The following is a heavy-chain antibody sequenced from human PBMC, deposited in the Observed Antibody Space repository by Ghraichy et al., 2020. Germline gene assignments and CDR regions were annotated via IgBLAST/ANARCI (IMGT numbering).Heavy chain of an antibody. V-gene: IGHV3-21*01. D-gene: IGHD3/OR15-3a*01. Sequence: GGSLRLSCAASGFTFNHYNMNWVRQAPGKGLEWLSSIDPSSSFIYYADSVKGRLTISRDSAKDSLYLQMNNLRAEDTAVYFCARDPRDRHDFWTGQQTDSFYYYMDIWGKGTTVTVSS. CDR2: IDPSSSFI. J-gene: IGHJ6*03. CDR1: GFTFNHYN. CDR3: ARDPRDRHDFWTGQQTDSFYYYMDI.